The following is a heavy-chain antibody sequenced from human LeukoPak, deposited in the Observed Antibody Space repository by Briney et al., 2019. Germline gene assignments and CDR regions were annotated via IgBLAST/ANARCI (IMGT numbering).Heavy chain of an antibody. CDR3: AREAYDSSSFDY. D-gene: IGHD3-22*01. CDR2: ISSSSSYI. V-gene: IGHV3-21*01. CDR1: GFTFSSYS. Sequence: GGSLRLSCAASGFTFSSYSMNWVRQAPGKGLEWVSSISSSSSYIYYADSLKGRFTTSRDNAKNSLYLQMNSLRAEDTAVYYCAREAYDSSSFDYWGQGTLVTVSS. J-gene: IGHJ4*02.